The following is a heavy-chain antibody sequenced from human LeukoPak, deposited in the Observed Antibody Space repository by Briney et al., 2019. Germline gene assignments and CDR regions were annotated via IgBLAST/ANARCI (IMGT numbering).Heavy chain of an antibody. D-gene: IGHD3-22*01. CDR1: GFTFSRHA. V-gene: IGHV3-23*01. CDR2: TGLNSVNT. CDR3: AKGDDIGKHPTRAYYFDT. Sequence: GGSLRLSCAASGFTFSRHAMSWVRQAPGKGLEGVSTTGLNSVNTLCAESVQGRFSISRDNSKNTLDLQMDNLRVDDTAVYYCAKGDDIGKHPTRAYYFDTWGQGTLVTVSS. J-gene: IGHJ4*02.